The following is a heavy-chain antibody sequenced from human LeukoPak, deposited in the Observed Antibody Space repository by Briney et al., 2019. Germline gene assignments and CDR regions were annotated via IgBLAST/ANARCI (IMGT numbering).Heavy chain of an antibody. CDR1: GFTFSGYW. J-gene: IGHJ4*02. D-gene: IGHD3-10*01. CDR2: IQEDGSGK. Sequence: GGSLRLSCAASGFTFSGYWMSWDRQAPGKGLEWVANIQEDGSGKHYVDSVKGRFTISRDNAKNSLYLQMNSLRAEDTAVYYCARDRGQFDYWGQGTLVTVSS. V-gene: IGHV3-7*01. CDR3: ARDRGQFDY.